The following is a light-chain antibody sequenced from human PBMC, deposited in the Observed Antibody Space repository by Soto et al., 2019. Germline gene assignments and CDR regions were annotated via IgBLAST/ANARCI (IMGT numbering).Light chain of an antibody. CDR3: GTWDSSLNAVV. Sequence: QSVLTQPPSVSAAPGQKVTISCSGTSSNIGKNYVFSYQQFPGTAPKLLVYDKNNRPSGIPDRFSDSKSGTSATLGITGLQTGDEADYYCGTWDSSLNAVVFGGGTKLTVL. CDR1: SSNIGKNY. CDR2: DKN. J-gene: IGLJ2*01. V-gene: IGLV1-51*01.